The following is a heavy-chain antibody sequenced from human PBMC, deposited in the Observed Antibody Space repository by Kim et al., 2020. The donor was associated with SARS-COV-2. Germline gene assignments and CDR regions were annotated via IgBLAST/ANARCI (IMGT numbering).Heavy chain of an antibody. V-gene: IGHV3-11*04. CDR1: GFTFSDYY. J-gene: IGHJ4*02. Sequence: GGSLRLSCAASGFTFSDYYMSWIRQAPGKGLEWVSYISSGSTIYYADSVKGRFTISRDNAKNSLYLQMNSLRAEDTAVYYCARVVRFGELSAPMYYFDYWGQGTLVTVSS. CDR3: ARVVRFGELSAPMYYFDY. D-gene: IGHD3-10*01. CDR2: ISSGSTI.